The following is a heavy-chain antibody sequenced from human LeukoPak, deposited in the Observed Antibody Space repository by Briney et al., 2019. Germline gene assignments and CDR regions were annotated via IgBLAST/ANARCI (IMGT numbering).Heavy chain of an antibody. CDR1: GGSISSYY. J-gene: IGHJ4*02. V-gene: IGHV4-59*01. CDR3: ARGPTWYFNY. Sequence: SETLSLTCTVSGGSISSYYWSWIRQPPGKGLQWIGYIYYSGSANYNPSLMSRAAISEDTSKNQVSLKLSSVTAADTAIYYCARGPTWYFNYWGQGTLVTVSS. CDR2: IYYSGSA.